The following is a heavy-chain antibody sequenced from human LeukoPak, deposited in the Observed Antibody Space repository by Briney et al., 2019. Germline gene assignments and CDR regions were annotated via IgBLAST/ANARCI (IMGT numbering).Heavy chain of an antibody. D-gene: IGHD4-11*01. CDR3: ARHTLTTVTTGYYGMDV. CDR2: IIPSFGKA. Sequence: SLKVSCKASGGTFCSYAISWVREAPGQGLEWMGGIIPSFGKANYAQKFQGRVTITADESTSTAYMELSSLRSEDKAVYYCARHTLTTVTTGYYGMDVWGQGTTVTVSS. CDR1: GGTFCSYA. J-gene: IGHJ6*02. V-gene: IGHV1-69*13.